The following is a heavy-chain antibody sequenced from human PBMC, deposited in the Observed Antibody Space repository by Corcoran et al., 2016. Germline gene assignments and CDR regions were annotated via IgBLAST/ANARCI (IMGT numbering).Heavy chain of an antibody. D-gene: IGHD6-13*01. CDR1: GGSISSSSYY. J-gene: IGHJ4*02. CDR3: ARHLGSISWNMYYFDY. CDR2: IYYSGST. V-gene: IGHV4-39*01. Sequence: QLQLQESGPGLVKPSETLSLTCTVSGGSISSSSYYWGWIRQPPGKGLEWIGSIYYSGSTYYNPSLKSRVTISVDTSKNQFSLKLSSVTAADTAVYYCARHLGSISWNMYYFDYWGQGTLVTVSS.